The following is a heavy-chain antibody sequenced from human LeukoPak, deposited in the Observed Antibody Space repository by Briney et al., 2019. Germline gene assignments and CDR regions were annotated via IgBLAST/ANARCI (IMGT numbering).Heavy chain of an antibody. CDR3: ARRLGYCSSTSCYGIDY. V-gene: IGHV1-46*01. D-gene: IGHD2-2*01. CDR2: INPSGGTT. J-gene: IGHJ4*02. Sequence: ASVKVSRKASGYTFTSYYIHWVRQAPGQGLEWMGIINPSGGTTSYAQKFQGRVAMTRDTSTSTVYMELSSLRSEDTALYYCARRLGYCSSTSCYGIDYWGQGTLVTVSS. CDR1: GYTFTSYY.